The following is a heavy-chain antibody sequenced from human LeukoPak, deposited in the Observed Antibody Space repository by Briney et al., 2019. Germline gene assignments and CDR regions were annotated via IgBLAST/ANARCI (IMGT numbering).Heavy chain of an antibody. V-gene: IGHV4-59*08. Sequence: PSETLSLTCTVSGGSISSYYWSWIRQHPGKGLEWIGYIYYSGSTNYNPSLKSRVTIPVDTSKNQFSLKLSSVTAADTAVYYCARHPRVLRYFDWSTDAFDIWGQGTMVTVSS. CDR1: GGSISSYY. CDR2: IYYSGST. D-gene: IGHD3-9*01. CDR3: ARHPRVLRYFDWSTDAFDI. J-gene: IGHJ3*02.